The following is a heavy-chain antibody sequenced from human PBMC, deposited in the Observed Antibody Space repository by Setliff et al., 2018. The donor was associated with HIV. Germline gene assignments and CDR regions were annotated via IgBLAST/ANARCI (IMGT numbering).Heavy chain of an antibody. CDR2: IIPILGIA. D-gene: IGHD6-13*01. Sequence: SVKVSCKASGYTFINYGIAWVRQAPGQGLEWMGGIIPILGIANYAQKFQGRVTITADKSTSTAYMELSSLRSEDTAVYYCARGGSSRMYYFDYWGQGTMVTVSS. V-gene: IGHV1-69*10. J-gene: IGHJ4*02. CDR1: GYTFINYG. CDR3: ARGGSSRMYYFDY.